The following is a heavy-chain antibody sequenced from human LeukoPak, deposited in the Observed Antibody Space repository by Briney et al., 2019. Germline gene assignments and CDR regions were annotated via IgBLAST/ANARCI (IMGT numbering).Heavy chain of an antibody. CDR2: MYYSGST. V-gene: IGHV4-59*08. J-gene: IGHJ4*02. Sequence: PSETLSLTCTVSGGSISSYYWSWIRQPPGKGLEWIGYMYYSGSTNYNPSLKSRVTISVDTSKNQFSLKLNSVTAADTAVYYCARGSLAVAHFDYWGQGTLVTVSS. CDR3: ARGSLAVAHFDY. CDR1: GGSISSYY. D-gene: IGHD6-19*01.